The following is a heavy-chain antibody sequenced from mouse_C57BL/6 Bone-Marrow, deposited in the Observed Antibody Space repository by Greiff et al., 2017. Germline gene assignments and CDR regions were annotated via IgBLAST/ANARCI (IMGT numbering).Heavy chain of an antibody. CDR3: ARDGPGYYFDY. Sequence: QVQLQQSGAELVRPGTSVKLSCKASGYTFTSYWMHWVKQRPGQGLEWIGVIDPADSYTNYNQKFKGKATLTVDTSSSTAYMQLSSLTSEDSAVYYCARDGPGYYFDYWGQGTTLTVSS. J-gene: IGHJ2*01. CDR2: IDPADSYT. V-gene: IGHV1-59*01. CDR1: GYTFTSYW. D-gene: IGHD1-2*01.